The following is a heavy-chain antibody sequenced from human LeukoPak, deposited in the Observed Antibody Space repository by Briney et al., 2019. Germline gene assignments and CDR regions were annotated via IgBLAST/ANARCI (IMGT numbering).Heavy chain of an antibody. D-gene: IGHD2-2*02. J-gene: IGHJ6*02. CDR3: ATGPYCSSTSCHTYYYYGMDV. CDR1: GGSFSGYY. Sequence: PSETLSLTCAVYGGSFSGYYWSWIRQPPGKGLEWIGEINHSGSTNYNPSLKSRVTISVDTSKNQFSLKLSSVTAADTAVYYCATGPYCSSTSCHTYYYYGMDVWGQGTTVTVSS. V-gene: IGHV4-34*01. CDR2: INHSGST.